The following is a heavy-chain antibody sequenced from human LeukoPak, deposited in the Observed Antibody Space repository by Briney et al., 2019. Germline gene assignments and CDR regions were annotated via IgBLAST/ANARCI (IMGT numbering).Heavy chain of an antibody. Sequence: EASVKVSCKASGGTFSSYAISWVRQAPGQGLERMGGIIPIFGTANYAQKFQGRVTITADESTSTAYMELSSLRSEDTAVYYCARDQGYSYGPRKYYFDYWGQGTLVTVSS. V-gene: IGHV1-69*13. CDR1: GGTFSSYA. CDR2: IIPIFGTA. CDR3: ARDQGYSYGPRKYYFDY. D-gene: IGHD5-18*01. J-gene: IGHJ4*02.